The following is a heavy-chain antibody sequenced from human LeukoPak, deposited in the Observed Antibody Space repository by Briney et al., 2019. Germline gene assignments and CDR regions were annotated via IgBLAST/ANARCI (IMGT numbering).Heavy chain of an antibody. CDR2: TSYDGSNK. CDR1: GFAFSSYG. D-gene: IGHD6-6*01. V-gene: IGHV3-30-3*01. J-gene: IGHJ6*03. Sequence: GGSLRLSCAASGFAFSSYGMHWVRQAPGKGLEWVAVTSYDGSNKDYADSVKGRFTISRDNSKNTLYLQMNSLRVEDTAVYYCARVFSTSGRGYDYMDVWGKGTSVIISS. CDR3: ARVFSTSGRGYDYMDV.